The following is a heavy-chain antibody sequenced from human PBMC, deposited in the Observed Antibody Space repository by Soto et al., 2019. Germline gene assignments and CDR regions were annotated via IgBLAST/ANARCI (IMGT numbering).Heavy chain of an antibody. Sequence: QVQLVQSGAEVKKPGASVKVSCKVSGYTLTELSMHWVRQAPGKGLEWMGGFDPEDGETIYAQKFQGRVTMTEDTSTDTAYMELSSLRSEDTAVYYCATDGGGQYNWNDGLGYYYGMDVWGQGTTVTVSS. J-gene: IGHJ6*02. CDR1: GYTLTELS. CDR3: ATDGGGQYNWNDGLGYYYGMDV. CDR2: FDPEDGET. D-gene: IGHD1-20*01. V-gene: IGHV1-24*01.